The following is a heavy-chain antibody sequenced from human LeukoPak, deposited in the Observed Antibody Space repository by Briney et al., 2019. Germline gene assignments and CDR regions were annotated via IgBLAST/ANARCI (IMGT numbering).Heavy chain of an antibody. CDR2: INPNSGGT. CDR1: GYTFTGYY. V-gene: IGHV1-2*02. D-gene: IGHD3-9*01. CDR3: ARAQGTNYDILTGNNWFDP. Sequence: ASVKVSCKASGYTFTGYYMHWVRQAPGQRLEWMGWINPNSGGTNYAQKFQGRVTMTRDTSISTAYMELSRLRSDDTAVYYCARAQGTNYDILTGNNWFDPWGQGTLVTVSS. J-gene: IGHJ5*02.